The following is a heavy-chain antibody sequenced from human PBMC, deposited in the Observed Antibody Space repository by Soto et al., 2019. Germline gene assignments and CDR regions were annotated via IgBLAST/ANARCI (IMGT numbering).Heavy chain of an antibody. CDR2: INAGNGNT. V-gene: IGHV1-3*01. D-gene: IGHD2-2*01. CDR3: ARPGGGCSSTSCYSYYYYGMDV. Sequence: GASVKVSCKASGYTFTSYAMHWVRQAPGQRLEWMGWINAGNGNTKYSQKFQGRVTITRDTSASTAYMELSSLRSEDTAVYYCARPGGGCSSTSCYSYYYYGMDVWGQGTTVTVSS. CDR1: GYTFTSYA. J-gene: IGHJ6*02.